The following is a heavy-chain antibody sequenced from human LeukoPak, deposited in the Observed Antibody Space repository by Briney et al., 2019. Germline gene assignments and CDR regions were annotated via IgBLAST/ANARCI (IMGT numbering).Heavy chain of an antibody. CDR3: ASPMAGAFDY. CDR1: GGTFSSYT. V-gene: IGHV1-69*02. D-gene: IGHD6-19*01. J-gene: IGHJ4*02. CDR2: FIPILGIA. Sequence: ASVKVSCKASGGTFSSYTISWVRQAPGQGLEWMGRFIPILGIANYAQKFQGRVTITADKSTSTAYMELSSLRSEDTAVYYCASPMAGAFDYWGQGTLVTVSS.